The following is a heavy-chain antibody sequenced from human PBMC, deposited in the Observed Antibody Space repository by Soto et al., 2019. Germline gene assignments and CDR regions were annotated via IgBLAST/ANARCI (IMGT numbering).Heavy chain of an antibody. CDR1: GFNFRSYA. CDR2: ISGSGGTS. CDR3: AKGRGSSWTIDY. V-gene: IGHV3-23*01. J-gene: IGHJ4*01. Sequence: DVELSESGGGLVQPGGSLRLSCAASGFNFRSYAMSWVRRAPGKGLEWVSAISGSGGTSYFADSVRRRFTISRDNSKNTLYLPLSSLRVEDTAEYFCAKGRGSSWTIDYWGHGTLVTVSS. D-gene: IGHD6-13*01.